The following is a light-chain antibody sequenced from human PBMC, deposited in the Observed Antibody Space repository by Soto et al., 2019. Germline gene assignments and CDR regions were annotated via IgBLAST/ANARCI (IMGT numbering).Light chain of an antibody. CDR2: LGS. Sequence: VVMTQFPLSLPVTPGEPASISCRSSQSLLHSNGYNYLDWYLQKPGQSPQLLIYLGSDRASGVSDGFSGSGSSTDFTLKISRVEAEDVGVYYCMQALQIPPTFGQGTRLEIK. J-gene: IGKJ5*01. CDR3: MQALQIPPT. CDR1: QSLLHSNGYNY. V-gene: IGKV2-28*01.